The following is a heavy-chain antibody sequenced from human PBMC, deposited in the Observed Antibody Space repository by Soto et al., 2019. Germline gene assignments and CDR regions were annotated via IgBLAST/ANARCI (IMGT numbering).Heavy chain of an antibody. D-gene: IGHD3-10*01. CDR2: ISAYNGNT. Sequence: QVKLVQSGAEVKKPGASVKVSCKASGYTFTSYGISWVRQAPGQGLEWMGWISAYNGNTNYAQKLQGRLTMTTDTSTSTVYMELRSLRSDDTAVYYFARDGRDLWFGDRYFDLWGRGTLVTVSS. CDR3: ARDGRDLWFGDRYFDL. V-gene: IGHV1-18*01. J-gene: IGHJ2*01. CDR1: GYTFTSYG.